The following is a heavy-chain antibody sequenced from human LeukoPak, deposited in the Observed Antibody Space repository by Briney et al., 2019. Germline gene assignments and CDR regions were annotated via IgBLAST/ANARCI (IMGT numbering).Heavy chain of an antibody. D-gene: IGHD3-22*01. V-gene: IGHV1-2*06. CDR3: ARGTYYYDSSGYFDY. CDR2: INPNSGGT. CDR1: GYTFTGYY. J-gene: IGHJ4*02. Sequence: ASEKVSCKASGYTFTGYYMHWVRQAPGQGLEWMGRINPNSGGTNYARKFQGRVTMTRDTSISTAYMELSRLRSDDTAVYYCARGTYYYDSSGYFDYWGQGTLVTVSS.